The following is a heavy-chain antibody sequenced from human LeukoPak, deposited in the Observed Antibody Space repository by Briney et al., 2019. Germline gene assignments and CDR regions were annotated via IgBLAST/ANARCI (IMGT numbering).Heavy chain of an antibody. CDR2: ISYDGSNK. V-gene: IGHV3-30*04. D-gene: IGHD2-15*01. CDR1: GFTFSSYA. CDR3: AREPFYCSGGSCQRYFQH. J-gene: IGHJ1*01. Sequence: GGSLRLSCAASGFTFSSYAMHWVRQAPGKGLEWVAVISYDGSNKYYADSVKGRFTISRDNSKNTPYLQMNSLRAEDTAVYYCAREPFYCSGGSCQRYFQHWGQGTLVTVSS.